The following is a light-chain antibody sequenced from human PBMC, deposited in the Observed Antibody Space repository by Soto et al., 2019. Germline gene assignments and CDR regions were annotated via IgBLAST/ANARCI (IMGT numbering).Light chain of an antibody. Sequence: QSALTQPASVSGSPGQSNTISCTGTSRDVADYNYVSWYQQYPGKAPKLVISEVTNRPSGISNRFSGSKSGNTASLTISGLQTEDEADYYCSSYSTSGTLEFGGGTKLTVL. CDR1: SRDVADYNY. V-gene: IGLV2-14*03. CDR2: EVT. CDR3: SSYSTSGTLE. J-gene: IGLJ2*01.